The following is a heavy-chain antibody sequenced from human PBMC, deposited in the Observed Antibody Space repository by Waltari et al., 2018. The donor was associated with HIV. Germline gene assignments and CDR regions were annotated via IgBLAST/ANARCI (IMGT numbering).Heavy chain of an antibody. CDR2: ISSSSSTI. D-gene: IGHD6-19*01. CDR1: GFTFSSYS. V-gene: IGHV3-48*04. J-gene: IGHJ5*02. Sequence: EVQLVESGGGLVQPGGSLRLSYAASGFTFSSYSMNWVRQAPGKGLQWVSYISSSSSTIYYADSVKGRFTISRDNAKNSLYLQMNSLRAEDTAVYYCAKGGLDGFDPWGQGTLVTVSS. CDR3: AKGGLDGFDP.